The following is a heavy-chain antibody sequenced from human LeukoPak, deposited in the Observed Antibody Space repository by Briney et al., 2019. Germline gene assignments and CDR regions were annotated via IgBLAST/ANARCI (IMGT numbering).Heavy chain of an antibody. Sequence: QPGVSLTLSCTVSGFPLSSHWMTWVRHAPGKGLEWFANIQQDSPEKYYLDSVRGRFTIYRDNAQNQLFLQMNSLRAEDTAVYFCARGWCPHCLGMGDWGKGTTVTVSS. CDR1: GFPLSSHW. CDR3: ARGWCPHCLGMGD. V-gene: IGHV3-7*03. CDR2: IQQDSPEK. D-gene: IGHD2-8*02. J-gene: IGHJ6*04.